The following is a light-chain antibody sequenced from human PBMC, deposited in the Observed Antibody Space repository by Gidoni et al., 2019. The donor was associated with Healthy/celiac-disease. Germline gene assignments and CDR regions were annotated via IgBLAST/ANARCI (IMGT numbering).Light chain of an antibody. J-gene: IGKJ4*01. CDR2: AAS. CDR3: QQSYSTPTT. Sequence: DIQMTQYPSSLSASVGDRVTITCRASQSISSYLNCYQQKPGKAPKLLIYAASSLQSGVPSRFSGSGSGTDFTLTISSLQPEDFATYYCQQSYSTPTTFGGGTKVEIK. V-gene: IGKV1-39*01. CDR1: QSISSY.